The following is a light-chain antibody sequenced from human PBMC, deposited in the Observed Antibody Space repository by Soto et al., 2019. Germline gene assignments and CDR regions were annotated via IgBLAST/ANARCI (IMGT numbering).Light chain of an antibody. V-gene: IGLV1-44*01. CDR1: SSNIGGNT. CDR2: NDR. Sequence: SVLTQPPSASGTPGQRVTISCSGSSSNIGGNTVNWYQQLPGTAPRLLIYNDRQRPSGVPDRFSASKSGTSASLAISGLQSEDEADYYCATWDASLSLLYVFGTGTKVTVL. CDR3: ATWDASLSLLYV. J-gene: IGLJ1*01.